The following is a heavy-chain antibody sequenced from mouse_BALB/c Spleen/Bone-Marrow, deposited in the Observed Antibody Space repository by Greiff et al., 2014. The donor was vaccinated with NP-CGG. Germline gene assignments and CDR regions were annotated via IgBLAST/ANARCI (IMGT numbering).Heavy chain of an antibody. J-gene: IGHJ3*01. D-gene: IGHD2-1*01. Sequence: EVQLVESGGGLVQPGGSLRLSCATSGFTFTDYYMSWVRQPPGKALEWLGFIRNKANGYTTEYSASVKGRFTISRDNSQSILYLQMDPLRAEDSATYYCARDYGNYVRFAYWGQGTLVTVSA. CDR2: IRNKANGYTT. CDR3: ARDYGNYVRFAY. CDR1: GFTFTDYY. V-gene: IGHV7-3*02.